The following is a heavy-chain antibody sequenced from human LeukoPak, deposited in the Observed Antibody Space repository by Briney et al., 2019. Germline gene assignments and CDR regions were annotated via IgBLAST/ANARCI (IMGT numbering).Heavy chain of an antibody. CDR3: ARTVAGSSSWHSFDY. CDR1: GYTFTGYY. J-gene: IGHJ4*02. V-gene: IGHV1-2*02. Sequence: ASVKVSCKASGYTFTGYYMHWVRQAPGQGLEWMGWINPNSGGTNYAQKFQGRVTMTRDTSISTAYMELSRLRSDDTAVYYCARTVAGSSSWHSFDYWGQGTLATVSS. D-gene: IGHD6-13*01. CDR2: INPNSGGT.